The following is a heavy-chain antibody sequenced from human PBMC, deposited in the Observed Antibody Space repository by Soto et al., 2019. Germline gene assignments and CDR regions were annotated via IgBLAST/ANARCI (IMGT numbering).Heavy chain of an antibody. J-gene: IGHJ5*02. CDR3: ARGSFSSTSSWFDP. Sequence: QVQLQESGPGLVKPSQTLSLTCTVSGGSITSGAYYWTWIRQPPGKGLEWIGYIYFSGGTYYNPSFKSRLTISVDTSKNKFSLKLNYVPASDTAVYYCARGSFSSTSSWFDPWGQGTLVTVSS. CDR2: IYFSGGT. D-gene: IGHD6-6*01. CDR1: GGSITSGAYY. V-gene: IGHV4-31*03.